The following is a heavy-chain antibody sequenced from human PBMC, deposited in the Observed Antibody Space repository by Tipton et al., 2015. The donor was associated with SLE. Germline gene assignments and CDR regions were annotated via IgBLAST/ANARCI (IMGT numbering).Heavy chain of an antibody. CDR3: AGERSVVGAPGDAFDI. D-gene: IGHD1-26*01. Sequence: TLSLTCTVSGGSISSYYWSWIRQPPGKGLEWIGYIYYSGSTNYNPSLKSRVTITVDTSKNQFSLKLSSVTAADTAVYYCAGERSVVGAPGDAFDIWGQGTMVTVST. V-gene: IGHV4-59*01. CDR2: IYYSGST. J-gene: IGHJ3*02. CDR1: GGSISSYY.